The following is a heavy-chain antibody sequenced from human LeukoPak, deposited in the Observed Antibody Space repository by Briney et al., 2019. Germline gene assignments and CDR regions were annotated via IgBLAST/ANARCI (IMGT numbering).Heavy chain of an antibody. J-gene: IGHJ6*03. CDR3: AKRGWGGYYYYYMDV. CDR2: ISGSGGST. V-gene: IGHV3-23*01. CDR1: GFTFSSYA. Sequence: PGGSLSLFCAASGFTFSSYAMRWVRQAPGKGLEWVSAISGSGGSTSYADSVKGRFTISRDNSKNTLYLQMNSLRAEDTAVYYCAKRGWGGYYYYYMDVWGKGTTVTASS. D-gene: IGHD1-26*01.